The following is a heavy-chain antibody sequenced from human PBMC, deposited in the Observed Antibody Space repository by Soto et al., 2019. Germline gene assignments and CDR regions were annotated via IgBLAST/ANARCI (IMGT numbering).Heavy chain of an antibody. CDR3: ARGARYWFDT. CDR2: SYYSGST. V-gene: IGHV4-31*03. J-gene: IGHJ5*02. CDR1: GASISSGGYY. Sequence: SETLSLTCTVSGASISSGGYYWSWIRQHPEKGLEWIGYSYYSGSTYYNPSLKSRVSISVDTSKNQFSLKLSSVTAADTSVYYCARGARYWFDTWGQGTLVTVSS.